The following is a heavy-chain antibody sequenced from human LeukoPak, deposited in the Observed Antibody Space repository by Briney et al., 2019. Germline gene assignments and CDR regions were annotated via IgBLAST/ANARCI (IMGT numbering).Heavy chain of an antibody. CDR2: FSSISGVI. J-gene: IGHJ4*02. CDR3: ARDVARAFDY. D-gene: IGHD2-21*01. Sequence: PGGSLRLSCAASGFTFSSYSMNWVRQAPGKGLEWVSYFSSISGVISYADSVKGRFTISRDNAKNSLYLQMNSLRDEDTAVYYCARDVARAFDYWGQGTLVTVSS. CDR1: GFTFSSYS. V-gene: IGHV3-48*02.